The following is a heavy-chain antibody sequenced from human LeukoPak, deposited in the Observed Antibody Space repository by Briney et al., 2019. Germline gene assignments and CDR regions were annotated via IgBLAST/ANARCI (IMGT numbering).Heavy chain of an antibody. D-gene: IGHD1-26*01. CDR3: AKGYYTVDT. CDR2: ISYDGSNK. Sequence: GMSTRLSCAASGFTFRNYGMHWVRQAPGKGLEWVAIISYDGSNKYYADSVKGRFTVSRDNSKNTMYLQMSSLRGEDTAVYYCAKGYYTVDTWGQGTLVTVSS. J-gene: IGHJ5*02. V-gene: IGHV3-30*18. CDR1: GFTFRNYG.